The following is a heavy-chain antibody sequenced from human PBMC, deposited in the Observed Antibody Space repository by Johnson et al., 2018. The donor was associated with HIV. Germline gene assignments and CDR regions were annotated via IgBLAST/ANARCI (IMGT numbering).Heavy chain of an antibody. CDR3: AKDKFMFLENPVDAFDV. Sequence: QVQVVESGGGLVQPGGSLRLSCAASGFTFSSYAMHWVRQAPGKGLEWVAVISYDGSNKYYADSVKGRFTISRDNSNNTLYLQMNSLRAEDTAVYYCAKDKFMFLENPVDAFDVWGQGTMVTFSS. CDR1: GFTFSSYA. J-gene: IGHJ3*01. D-gene: IGHD3-3*01. V-gene: IGHV3-30-3*01. CDR2: ISYDGSNK.